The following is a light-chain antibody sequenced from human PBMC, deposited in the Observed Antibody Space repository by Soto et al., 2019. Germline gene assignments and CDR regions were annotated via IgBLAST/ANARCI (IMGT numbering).Light chain of an antibody. J-gene: IGLJ1*01. CDR3: SSFRSSSTLYV. CDR2: DVS. V-gene: IGLV2-14*01. CDR1: SSDVGGYHY. Sequence: QSALTQPASVSGSPGQSITISCTGTSSDVGGYHYVSWYQQHPGKAPKLMIYDVSNRPSGVSNRFSGSKSGNTASLTNSGLQGEDEADYYCSSFRSSSTLYVFGTGTKLTVL.